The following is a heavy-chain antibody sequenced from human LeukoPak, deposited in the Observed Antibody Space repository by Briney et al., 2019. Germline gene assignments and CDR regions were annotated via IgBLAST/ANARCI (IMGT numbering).Heavy chain of an antibody. CDR2: ISKSSSTI. Sequence: GGSLRLSCAASVFTFDTYSMIWVRQAPGKGLEWVSYISKSSSTIYYADSVKGRFTISRDNAKNTLYLEMNSLRAEDTAVYFCARDDCAGDCYAFDHWGQGTLVTVSS. CDR1: VFTFDTYS. D-gene: IGHD2-21*01. J-gene: IGHJ4*02. V-gene: IGHV3-48*01. CDR3: ARDDCAGDCYAFDH.